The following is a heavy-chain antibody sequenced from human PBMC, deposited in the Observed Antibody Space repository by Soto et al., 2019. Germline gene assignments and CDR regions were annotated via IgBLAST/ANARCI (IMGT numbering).Heavy chain of an antibody. J-gene: IGHJ5*02. Sequence: QVQLQQWGAGLLKPSETLSLTCAVYGGSFSGYYWSWIRQPPGKGLEWIGEINHSGSTNYNPSLKSRVTISVDTSKNQFSLKPSSVAAADTVGYYWAVRGYSYVFDPWGQGTLVTVSS. CDR3: AVRGYSYVFDP. CDR2: INHSGST. D-gene: IGHD5-18*01. CDR1: GGSFSGYY. V-gene: IGHV4-34*01.